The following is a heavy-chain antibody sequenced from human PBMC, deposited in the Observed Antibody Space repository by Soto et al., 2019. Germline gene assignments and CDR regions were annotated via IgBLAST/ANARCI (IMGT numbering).Heavy chain of an antibody. D-gene: IGHD1-26*01. CDR3: ARVRSGGASYYFDY. J-gene: IGHJ4*02. V-gene: IGHV1-2*04. Sequence: QVQLVQSGAEVKKSGASVKVSCKASGYTFTAYYMHWVRQAPGQGLEWMGWINPNSGGTNYAQKFQGWVTMTRDTSISTAYMELSRLSSDDTAVYYCARVRSGGASYYFDYWGQGTLVTVSS. CDR1: GYTFTAYY. CDR2: INPNSGGT.